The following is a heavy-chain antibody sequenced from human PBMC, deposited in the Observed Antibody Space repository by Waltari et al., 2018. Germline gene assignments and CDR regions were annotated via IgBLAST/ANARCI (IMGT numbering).Heavy chain of an antibody. CDR1: GGSISSHY. V-gene: IGHV4-59*11. D-gene: IGHD1-26*01. Sequence: QVQLQESGPGLVKPSETLSLTCTVSGGSISSHYWSWIRQPPGKGLEWIGYIYYSGSTNYNPSLKSRVTISVDTSKNQFSLKLSSVIAADTAVYYCASLGWELKGWFDPWGQGTLVTVSS. CDR3: ASLGWELKGWFDP. J-gene: IGHJ5*02. CDR2: IYYSGST.